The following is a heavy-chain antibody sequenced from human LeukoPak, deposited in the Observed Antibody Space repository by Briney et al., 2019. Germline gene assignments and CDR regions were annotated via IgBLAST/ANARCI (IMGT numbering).Heavy chain of an antibody. D-gene: IGHD6-19*01. Sequence: PSETLSLTCTVSGGSISSSSYYWGWVRQPPGSGLEWIGSIFYSGILYYSPSLKSRVTISVDTSKNQFSLKLTSVTAADPAVYYCARAPIAVAGAGHEYFDYWGQGTLVTVSS. J-gene: IGHJ4*02. CDR1: GGSISSSSYY. CDR2: IFYSGIL. CDR3: ARAPIAVAGAGHEYFDY. V-gene: IGHV4-39*01.